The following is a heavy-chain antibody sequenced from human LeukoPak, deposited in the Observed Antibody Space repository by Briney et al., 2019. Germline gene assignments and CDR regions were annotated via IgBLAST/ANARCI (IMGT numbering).Heavy chain of an antibody. J-gene: IGHJ3*02. V-gene: IGHV4-34*01. CDR3: ARQPGGTAAFDI. CDR1: GGSFSGYY. Sequence: SETLSLTCAVYGGSFSGYYWSWIRQPPGKGLEWIGEINHSGSTNYNPSLKSRITISVDTSKNQFSLKLSSVTAADTAVYFCARQPGGTAAFDIWGQGTTVTVSA. CDR2: INHSGST. D-gene: IGHD1-14*01.